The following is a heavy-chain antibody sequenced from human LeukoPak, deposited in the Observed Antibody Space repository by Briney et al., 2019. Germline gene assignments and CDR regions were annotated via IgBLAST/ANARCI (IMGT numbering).Heavy chain of an antibody. Sequence: ASVKVSCKASGYTFTGYYMHWVRQAPGQGLEWMGWINPNSGGTNYAQKFQGRVTMTRDMSISTAYMELSSLRSEDTAVYYCARGRPHMGYWGQGTLVTVSS. V-gene: IGHV1-2*02. D-gene: IGHD2-21*01. CDR1: GYTFTGYY. J-gene: IGHJ4*02. CDR3: ARGRPHMGY. CDR2: INPNSGGT.